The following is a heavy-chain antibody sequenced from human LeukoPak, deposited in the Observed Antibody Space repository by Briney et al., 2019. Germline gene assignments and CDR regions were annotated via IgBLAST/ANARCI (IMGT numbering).Heavy chain of an antibody. Sequence: GGSLRLSCAASGFTFSSYGMHWVRQAPGKGLEWVAFIRYDGSNRYYADSVKGRFTISRDNSKNTLYLQMNSLRAADTAVYYCARDRYDIPWGQGTLVTVSS. CDR1: GFTFSSYG. D-gene: IGHD3-9*01. V-gene: IGHV3-30*02. CDR3: ARDRYDIP. J-gene: IGHJ5*02. CDR2: IRYDGSNR.